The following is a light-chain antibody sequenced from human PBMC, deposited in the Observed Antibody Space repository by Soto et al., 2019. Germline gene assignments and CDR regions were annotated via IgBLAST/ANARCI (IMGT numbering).Light chain of an antibody. Sequence: IVMTQSPATLSVSSGEGVTLSFRASQSVRSHLAWYQQKPGQPPRLLIYGASTRATGIPARFSGSGFGTEFTLSISSLQSEDFAVYYCQQYYNWPRTFGQGTKVDI. J-gene: IGKJ1*01. CDR3: QQYYNWPRT. V-gene: IGKV3-15*01. CDR2: GAS. CDR1: QSVRSH.